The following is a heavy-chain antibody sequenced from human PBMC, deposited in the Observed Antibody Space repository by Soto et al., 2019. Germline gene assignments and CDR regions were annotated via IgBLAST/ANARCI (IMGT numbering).Heavy chain of an antibody. V-gene: IGHV4-39*02. CDR2: IYYSGST. J-gene: IGHJ6*02. CDR1: GGSISSSSYY. D-gene: IGHD3-16*01. CDR3: AREGGSPRYYYYGMDV. Sequence: SETLSLTCTVSGGSISSSSYYWGWIRQPPGKGLEWIGSIYYSGSTYYNPSLKSRVTISVDTSKNQFSLKLSSVTAADTAVYYCAREGGSPRYYYYGMDVWGQGTTVTVSS.